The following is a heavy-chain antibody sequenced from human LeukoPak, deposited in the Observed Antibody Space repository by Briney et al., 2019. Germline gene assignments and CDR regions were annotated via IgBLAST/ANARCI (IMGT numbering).Heavy chain of an antibody. D-gene: IGHD4-23*01. J-gene: IGHJ4*02. Sequence: GGSLRLSCAASGFTFSSNWMHWVRQAPGKGLVWVSRIASDGSSTTYADSVKGRFSISRDNAKNTLYLQMNSLRVEDTAVYYCARGRPHGNDYWGQGTLVTVSS. V-gene: IGHV3-74*01. CDR3: ARGRPHGNDY. CDR2: IASDGSST. CDR1: GFTFSSNW.